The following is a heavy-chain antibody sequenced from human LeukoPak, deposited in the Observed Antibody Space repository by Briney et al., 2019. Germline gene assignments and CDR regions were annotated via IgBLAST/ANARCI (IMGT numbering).Heavy chain of an antibody. V-gene: IGHV4-4*07. J-gene: IGHJ2*01. CDR3: ARSFWYFDL. Sequence: PSETLSLTCTVSGDSISSYYWSWIRQPAGKGLEWIGRFYTSGTINYNPSLKSRVTMSVDTSKNQLSLKLSSVTAADTAVYYCARSFWYFDLWGRGTLVTVSS. CDR1: GDSISSYY. CDR2: FYTSGTI.